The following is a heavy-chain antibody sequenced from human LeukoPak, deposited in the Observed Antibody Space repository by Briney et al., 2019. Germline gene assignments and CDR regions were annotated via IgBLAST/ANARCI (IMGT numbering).Heavy chain of an antibody. J-gene: IGHJ4*02. D-gene: IGHD3-10*01. CDR1: GFTFSSYS. Sequence: GGSLRLSCATSGFTFSSYSMNWVRQAPGKGLGWVSSISSSSSFIYYTDSVKGRFTISRDNAKNSLYLQMNSLRAEDTAVYYCARDAGFFKYFDYWGQGTLVTVSS. CDR2: ISSSSSFI. CDR3: ARDAGFFKYFDY. V-gene: IGHV3-21*01.